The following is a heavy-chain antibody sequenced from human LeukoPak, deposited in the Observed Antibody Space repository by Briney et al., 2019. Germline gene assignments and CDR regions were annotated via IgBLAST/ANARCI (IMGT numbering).Heavy chain of an antibody. V-gene: IGHV4-30-4*08. CDR1: GGSISSGDYY. Sequence: SQTLSLTCTVSGGSISSGDYYWSWIRQPPGKGLEWIRYIYYSGSTYYNPSLKSRVTISVDTSKNQFSLKLSSVTAADTAVYYCARGTMVRGVIFYMDVWGKGTTVTVSS. D-gene: IGHD3-10*01. CDR3: ARGTMVRGVIFYMDV. J-gene: IGHJ6*03. CDR2: IYYSGST.